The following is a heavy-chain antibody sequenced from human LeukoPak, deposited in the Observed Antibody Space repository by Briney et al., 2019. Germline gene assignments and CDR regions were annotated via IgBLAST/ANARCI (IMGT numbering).Heavy chain of an antibody. V-gene: IGHV4-34*01. CDR2: INHSGST. J-gene: IGHJ6*03. Sequence: GGSFXGYXXSWIRQPPGKGVXWXGEINHSGSTNYNPSLKSRVTISVDTSKNQFSLKLSSVTAADTAVYYCARGVGSSWYYYYYMDVWGKGTTVTVSS. CDR1: GGSFXGYX. CDR3: ARGVGSSWYYYYYMDV. D-gene: IGHD6-13*01.